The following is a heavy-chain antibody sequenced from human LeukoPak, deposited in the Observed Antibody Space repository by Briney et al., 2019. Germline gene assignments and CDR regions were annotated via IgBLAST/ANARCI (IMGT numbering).Heavy chain of an antibody. J-gene: IGHJ4*02. CDR2: INPNSGGT. CDR1: GYTFTGYY. V-gene: IGHV1-2*02. CDR3: ARDIGYSSGWTGRSYYFDY. D-gene: IGHD6-19*01. Sequence: AASVKVSCKASGYTFTGYYMHWVRQAPGQGLEWMGWINPNSGGTNYAQKFQGRVTMTRDTSITTAYMELSGLRSGDTAVYYCARDIGYSSGWTGRSYYFDYRGREPWSPSPQ.